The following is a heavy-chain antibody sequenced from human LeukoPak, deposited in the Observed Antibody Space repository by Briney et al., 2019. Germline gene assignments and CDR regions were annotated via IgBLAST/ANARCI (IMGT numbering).Heavy chain of an antibody. Sequence: SETLSLTCAVSGGSISNYHWSWIRQPPGKGLEWVGYIYTSGTTNYNPSLKSRVTISVDTSKNHFSLRLSSVTAADTAVYYCARRTHHYYYMDVWGKGTTATVSS. J-gene: IGHJ6*03. CDR1: GGSISNYH. CDR2: IYTSGTT. CDR3: ARRTHHYYYMDV. V-gene: IGHV4-4*09.